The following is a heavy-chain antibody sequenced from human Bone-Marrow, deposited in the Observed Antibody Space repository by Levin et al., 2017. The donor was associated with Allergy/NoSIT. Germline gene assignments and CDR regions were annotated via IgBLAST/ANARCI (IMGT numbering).Heavy chain of an antibody. V-gene: IGHV3-23*01. J-gene: IGHJ4*02. D-gene: IGHD6-19*01. CDR1: GFTFSNYA. CDR3: AISSGWFRPTGAFDY. CDR2: IRGSGVST. Sequence: QPGGSLRLSCAASGFTFSNYAMSWVRQAPGKGLEWVSAIRGSGVSTYYADSVKGRFSISRDNSNNTLYLQMNTLRAEDTAVYYCAISSGWFRPTGAFDYWGQGTLVTVSS.